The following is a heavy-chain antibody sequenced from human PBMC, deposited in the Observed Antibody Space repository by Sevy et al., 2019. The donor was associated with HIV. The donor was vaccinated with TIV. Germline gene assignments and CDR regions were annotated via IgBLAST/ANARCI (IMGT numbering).Heavy chain of an antibody. CDR2: IKQDGSEM. CDR1: GFPFSSHW. J-gene: IGHJ4*02. V-gene: IGHV3-7*01. CDR3: TTRHQGLGM. Sequence: GGSLRLSCAASGFPFSSHWMTWVRQAPGKGLDWVASIKQDGSEMYDVDSVKGRFTISRDNAKNSVYLKMNSLGVEDTAMYYCTTRHQGLGMRGQGTLVTVSS. D-gene: IGHD6-19*01.